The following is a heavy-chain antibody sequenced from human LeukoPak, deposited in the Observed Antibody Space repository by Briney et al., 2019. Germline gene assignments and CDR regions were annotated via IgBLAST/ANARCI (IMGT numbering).Heavy chain of an antibody. D-gene: IGHD3-16*01. V-gene: IGHV3-30*18. Sequence: GKSLRLSCAASGFSFNNYAMYWVRQAPGKGLEWVALISYDGGDRYYAESMKGRITISRDNAENTLYLQMNNLRPDDTAFYFCVKEGVEYSYSYGDYWGQGTLVTVSS. CDR3: VKEGVEYSYSYGDY. J-gene: IGHJ4*02. CDR2: ISYDGGDR. CDR1: GFSFNNYA.